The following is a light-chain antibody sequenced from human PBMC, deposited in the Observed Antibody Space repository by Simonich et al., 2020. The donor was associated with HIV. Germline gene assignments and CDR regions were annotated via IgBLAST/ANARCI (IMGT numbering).Light chain of an antibody. V-gene: IGKV1-5*03. CDR3: QQYNSYSWT. Sequence: DIQMTQSPSTLSAYVGDRVTITCLASQSISSCLAWYQPKPGKAPKLLIYKASSLESGVPSRFSGSGSGTEFTLTISSLQPDDFATYYCQQYNSYSWTFGQGTKVEIK. J-gene: IGKJ1*01. CDR2: KAS. CDR1: QSISSC.